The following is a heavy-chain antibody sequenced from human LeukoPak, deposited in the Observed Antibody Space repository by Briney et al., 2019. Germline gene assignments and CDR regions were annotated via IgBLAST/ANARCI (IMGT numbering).Heavy chain of an antibody. D-gene: IGHD3-22*01. CDR2: ISDSGGST. Sequence: PGGSLRLSCVVPGFTFKNCAMSWVRQAPGKGLEWVSTISDSGGSTYYADSVKGRFTISGDNSKNTLYLQVNSLRADDTAVYYCAKVIGLVDPFDYWGQGTLVTVSS. CDR1: GFTFKNCA. V-gene: IGHV3-23*01. CDR3: AKVIGLVDPFDY. J-gene: IGHJ4*02.